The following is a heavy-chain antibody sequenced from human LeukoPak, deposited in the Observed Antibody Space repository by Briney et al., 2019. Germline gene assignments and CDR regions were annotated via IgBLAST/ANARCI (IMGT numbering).Heavy chain of an antibody. CDR2: ISDGGGDT. CDR1: GFTFSRYA. Sequence: GGSLRLSCAASGFTFSRYAMSWVRQAPGRGLEWVAAISDGGGDTHYADSVKGRFTISKDNSKNTLYLQMNSLRVEDTAIYYCAKAWSWLFDYFDYWGQGTLVTVSS. J-gene: IGHJ4*02. CDR3: AKAWSWLFDYFDY. V-gene: IGHV3-23*01. D-gene: IGHD3-22*01.